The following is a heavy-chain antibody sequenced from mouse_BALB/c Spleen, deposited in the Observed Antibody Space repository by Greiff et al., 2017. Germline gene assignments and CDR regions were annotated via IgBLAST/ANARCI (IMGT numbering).Heavy chain of an antibody. CDR1: GYTFSSYW. CDR3: ARWLRRDYYAMDY. CDR2: ILPGSGST. J-gene: IGHJ4*01. V-gene: IGHV1-9*01. Sequence: VQVVESGAELMKPGASVKISCKATGYTFSSYWIEWVKQRPGHGLEWIGEILPGSGSTNYNEKFKGKATFTADTSSNTAYMQLSSLTSEDSAVYYCARWLRRDYYAMDYWGQGTSVTVSS. D-gene: IGHD2-2*01.